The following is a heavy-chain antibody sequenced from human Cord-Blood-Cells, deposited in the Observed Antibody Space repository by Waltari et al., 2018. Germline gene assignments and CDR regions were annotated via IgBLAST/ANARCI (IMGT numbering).Heavy chain of an antibody. Sequence: QSGAEVKKPGASVKVSCKASGYTFTGYYMHWVRQAPGQGLEWMGWINPNSGGTNYAQKFQGWVTMTRDTSISTAYMELSRLRSDDTAVYYCARAGDFWSGYYSPSTAPYYYYGMDVWGQGTTVTVSS. J-gene: IGHJ6*02. V-gene: IGHV1-2*04. CDR3: ARAGDFWSGYYSPSTAPYYYYGMDV. CDR1: GYTFTGYY. CDR2: INPNSGGT. D-gene: IGHD3-3*01.